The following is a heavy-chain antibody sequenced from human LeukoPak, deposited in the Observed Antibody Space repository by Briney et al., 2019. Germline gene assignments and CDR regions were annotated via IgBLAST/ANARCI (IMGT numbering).Heavy chain of an antibody. V-gene: IGHV4-39*01. CDR2: IYYSGST. J-gene: IGHJ4*02. Sequence: SETLSLTCTVSGGSISSSSYYWGWIRQPPGKGLEWIGSIYYSGSTYYNPSLKSRVTISVDTSKNQFSLKLSSVTAADTAVYYCARLLDIVVVVAAYFDYWRQGTLVTVSS. D-gene: IGHD2-15*01. CDR3: ARLLDIVVVVAAYFDY. CDR1: GGSISSSSYY.